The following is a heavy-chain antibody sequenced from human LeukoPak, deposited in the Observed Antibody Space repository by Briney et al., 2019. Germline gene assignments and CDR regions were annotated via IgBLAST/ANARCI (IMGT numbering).Heavy chain of an antibody. D-gene: IGHD3-22*01. Sequence: PGGSLRLSCAASGFTFSSYSMNWVRQAPGKGLEWVSSISSSSSYIYYADSVKGRFTISRDNAKNSLYLQMNSLRAEDTALYYCARDVGSSYYLFTVFDIWGQGTMVTVSS. CDR1: GFTFSSYS. V-gene: IGHV3-21*04. CDR3: ARDVGSSYYLFTVFDI. J-gene: IGHJ3*02. CDR2: ISSSSSYI.